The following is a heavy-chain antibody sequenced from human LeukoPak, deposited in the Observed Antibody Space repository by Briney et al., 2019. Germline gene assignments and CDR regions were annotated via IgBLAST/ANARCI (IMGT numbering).Heavy chain of an antibody. CDR2: IYTSGST. D-gene: IGHD5-18*01. V-gene: IGHV4-61*02. CDR1: GGSIRSGSYY. Sequence: PSETLTFTXTVPGGSIRSGSYYWSWIRQPAGKGLEWIGRIYTSGSTNYNPSLKSRVTISVDTSKNQFSLKLSSVTAADTAVYYCARGGYSYGSNFDYWGQGTLVTVSS. J-gene: IGHJ4*02. CDR3: ARGGYSYGSNFDY.